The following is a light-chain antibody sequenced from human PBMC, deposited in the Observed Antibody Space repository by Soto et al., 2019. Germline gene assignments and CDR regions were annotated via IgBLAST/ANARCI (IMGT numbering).Light chain of an antibody. CDR1: SSDVGAYNY. CDR2: GVS. Sequence: QSVLTQPASVSGSPGQSITISCTGTSSDVGAYNYVSWYQQHPGKAPKLVIYGVSNRPSGVSTRFSGSRSDNTASLTISGLQAEDDADYYCSSYTTGSFIFGGGTQLTVL. J-gene: IGLJ2*01. V-gene: IGLV2-14*03. CDR3: SSYTTGSFI.